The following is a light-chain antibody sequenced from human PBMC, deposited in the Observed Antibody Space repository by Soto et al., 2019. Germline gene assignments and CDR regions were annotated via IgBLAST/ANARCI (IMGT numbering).Light chain of an antibody. CDR1: QSVGSW. J-gene: IGKJ1*01. CDR2: RTS. Sequence: DIQMTQSPSTLSASVGDRFTITCRASQSVGSWLAWYQQKPGKAPNLLIFRTSSLESGVPSRFSGSGSGTEFTLTISSLQPDDFATYYCQQYNTYTWTFGQGTKVDIK. CDR3: QQYNTYTWT. V-gene: IGKV1-5*03.